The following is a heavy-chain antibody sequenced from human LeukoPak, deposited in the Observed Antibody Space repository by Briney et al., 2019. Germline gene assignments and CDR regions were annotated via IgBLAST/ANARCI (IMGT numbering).Heavy chain of an antibody. Sequence: PGGSLRLSCAASGFTFSSYWMSWVRQAPGKGLEWVSSISSSSSYIYYADSVKGRFTISRDNAKNSLYLQMNSLRAEDTAVYYCARDSAGRIVGARDAFDIWGQGTMVTVSS. J-gene: IGHJ3*02. CDR2: ISSSSSYI. V-gene: IGHV3-21*01. CDR1: GFTFSSYW. CDR3: ARDSAGRIVGARDAFDI. D-gene: IGHD1-26*01.